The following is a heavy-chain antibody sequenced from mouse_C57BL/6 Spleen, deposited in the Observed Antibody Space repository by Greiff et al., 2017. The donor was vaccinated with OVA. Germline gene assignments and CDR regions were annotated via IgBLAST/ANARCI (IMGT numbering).Heavy chain of an antibody. D-gene: IGHD1-1*01. J-gene: IGHJ2*01. V-gene: IGHV1-72*01. CDR2: IDPYSGGT. CDR3: ARAVITTVVATNYFDY. CDR1: GYTFTSYW. Sequence: VQLQQSGAELVKPGASVKLSCKASGYTFTSYWMHWVKQRPGRGLEWIGRIDPYSGGTKYNEKFKSKATLTVDKPSSTAYMQLSSLTSEDSAVYYCARAVITTVVATNYFDYWGQGTTLTVSS.